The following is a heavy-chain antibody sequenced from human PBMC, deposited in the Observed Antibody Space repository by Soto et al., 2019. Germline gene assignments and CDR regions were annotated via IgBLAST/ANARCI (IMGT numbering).Heavy chain of an antibody. CDR3: ATGLIAAAGKGVAFDY. Sequence: QVQLVQSGAEVKKPGASVKVSCKVSGYTLTELSMHWVRQAPGKGLEWMGGFDPEDGETIYAQKFQGRVTMTEDTSTDTAYMELSSLRSKDTAVYHCATGLIAAAGKGVAFDYWGQGTLVTVSS. CDR2: FDPEDGET. J-gene: IGHJ4*02. D-gene: IGHD6-13*01. CDR1: GYTLTELS. V-gene: IGHV1-24*01.